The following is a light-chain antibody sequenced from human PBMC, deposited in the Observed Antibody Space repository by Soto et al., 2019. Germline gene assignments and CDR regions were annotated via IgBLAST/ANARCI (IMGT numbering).Light chain of an antibody. CDR3: QTWGTGIRV. J-gene: IGLJ2*01. Sequence: QLVLTQSPSASASLGASVKLTCTLSSGHSSYAIAWHQQQPEKGPRYLMKLNSDGSHSKGDGIPDRFSGSSSGAERYLTISSLQSEDEADYCCQTWGTGIRVFCGGTKLTVL. V-gene: IGLV4-69*01. CDR2: LNSDGSH. CDR1: SGHSSYA.